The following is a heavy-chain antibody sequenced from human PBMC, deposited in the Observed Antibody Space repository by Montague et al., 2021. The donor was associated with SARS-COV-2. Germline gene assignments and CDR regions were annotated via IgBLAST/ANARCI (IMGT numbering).Heavy chain of an antibody. CDR3: ARLAYCGADCFSGWEIFFDS. D-gene: IGHD2-21*02. Sequence: SETLSLTCAVSGGSFSSYYWSWIHQPPGKGLEWIAEINHSGSSNXXPSLKGRVTMSVDTSKNQFSLKLNSVTVADTAVYYCARLAYCGADCFSGWEIFFDSWGQGTLVTVSS. CDR1: GGSFSSYY. J-gene: IGHJ4*02. V-gene: IGHV4-34*01. CDR2: INHSGSS.